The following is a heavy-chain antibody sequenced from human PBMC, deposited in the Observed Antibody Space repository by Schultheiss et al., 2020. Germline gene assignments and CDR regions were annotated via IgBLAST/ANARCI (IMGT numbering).Heavy chain of an antibody. CDR2: IIPIFGTA. CDR3: ARERGRYYGMDF. V-gene: IGHV1-69*01. D-gene: IGHD3-10*01. CDR1: GGTFSSYA. J-gene: IGHJ6*02. Sequence: SVKDTCKASGGTFSSYAISWVRQAPGQGLEWMGGIIPIFGTANYAQKFQGRVTITADESTSTAYMELSSLRSEDTAVYLCARERGRYYGMDFRGQGTTVTV.